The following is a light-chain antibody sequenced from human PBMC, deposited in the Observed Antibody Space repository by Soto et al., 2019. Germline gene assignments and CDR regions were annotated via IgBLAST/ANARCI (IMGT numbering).Light chain of an antibody. V-gene: IGKV3-20*01. CDR2: DTS. Sequence: EIVLMQSPATLSLSPGEGATLSCRASQSVNSNYLAWYQQKPGQAPTLLIFDTSRRATGVPDRFSGSGSGTDFTLTISRLEPDDFAVYYCQQYGSSRFTFGPGTKVNIK. CDR3: QQYGSSRFT. CDR1: QSVNSNY. J-gene: IGKJ3*01.